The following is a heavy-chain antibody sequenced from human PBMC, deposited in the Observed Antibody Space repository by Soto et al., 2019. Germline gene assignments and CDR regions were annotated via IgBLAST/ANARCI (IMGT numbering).Heavy chain of an antibody. Sequence: GGSLRLSCAASGFTFSSYAMHWVRQAPGKGLEWVADISYDGSNKYYADSVKGRFTISRDNSKNTLYLQMNSLRAEDMTVYYCAGVPDTGNGYDLFYYYYGMDVWGQGTTVTVSS. V-gene: IGHV3-30-3*01. J-gene: IGHJ6*02. D-gene: IGHD1-26*01. CDR2: ISYDGSNK. CDR3: AGVPDTGNGYDLFYYYYGMDV. CDR1: GFTFSSYA.